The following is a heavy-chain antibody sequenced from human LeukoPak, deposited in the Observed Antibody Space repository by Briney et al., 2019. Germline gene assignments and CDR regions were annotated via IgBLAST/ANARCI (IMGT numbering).Heavy chain of an antibody. J-gene: IGHJ3*01. V-gene: IGHV4-34*01. D-gene: IGHD3-22*01. CDR1: GGSFSGYY. Sequence: SETLSLTCAVYGGSFSGYYWSWIRQPPGKGLEWIGEINHSGSTNYNPSLKSRVTISVDTSKNQFSLKLRSVTAADTAVYHCARDRPNVDSSGYYSRHDAFDVWGQGTMVTVSS. CDR3: ARDRPNVDSSGYYSRHDAFDV. CDR2: INHSGST.